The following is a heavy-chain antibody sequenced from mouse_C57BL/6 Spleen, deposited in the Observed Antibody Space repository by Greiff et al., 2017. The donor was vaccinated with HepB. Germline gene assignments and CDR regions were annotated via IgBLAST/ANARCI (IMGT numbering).Heavy chain of an antibody. D-gene: IGHD1-1*01. CDR1: GYTFTSYG. CDR3: ARGRMVVPSHWYFDV. CDR2: IYPRSGNT. Sequence: QVQLQHSGAELARPGASVKLSCKASGYTFTSYGISWVKQRTGQGLEWIGEIYPRSGNTYYNEKFKGKATLTADKSSSTAYMELRSLTSEDSAVYFCARGRMVVPSHWYFDVWGTGTTVTVSS. J-gene: IGHJ1*03. V-gene: IGHV1-81*01.